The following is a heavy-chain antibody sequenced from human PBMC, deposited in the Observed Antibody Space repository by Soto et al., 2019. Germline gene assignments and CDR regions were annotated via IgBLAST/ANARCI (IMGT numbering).Heavy chain of an antibody. V-gene: IGHV3-30*18. CDR1: GISFSSYD. CDR2: ISYDGSDK. CDR3: AKGVPSPTQHAFDI. J-gene: IGHJ3*02. Sequence: QVHLVESGGGVVQPGRSLRLSCAASGISFSSYDMHWVRQAPGKGLEWVAMISYDGSDKYFSDSVKGRLTISRDNSKNTVSLEMNSLRTKDTAAYYCAKGVPSPTQHAFDIWGQGTMVTVSS.